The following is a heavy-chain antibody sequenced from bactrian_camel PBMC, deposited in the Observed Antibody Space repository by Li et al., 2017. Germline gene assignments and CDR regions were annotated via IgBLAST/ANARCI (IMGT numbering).Heavy chain of an antibody. CDR2: IYSGSGST. D-gene: IGHD1*01. J-gene: IGHJ4*01. CDR3: LASRGQGNY. V-gene: IGHV3-2*01. CDR1: GFTFSINY. Sequence: VQLVESGGGLVQPGGSLRLSCAASGFTFSINYMSWVRQAPGKGLEWVSSIYSGSGSTDYADSVKGRFTISKDNAKNTLYLQMNSLKPEDTAAYYCLASRGQGNYWGQGTQVTVS.